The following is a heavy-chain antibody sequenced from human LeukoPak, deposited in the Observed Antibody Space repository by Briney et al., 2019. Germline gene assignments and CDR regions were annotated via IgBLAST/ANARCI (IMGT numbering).Heavy chain of an antibody. Sequence: GASVKVSCKASGYTFTGYYMHWVRQAPGQGLEWMGWINPNSGGTNYAQKFQGWVTMTRDTSISTAYMELSRLRSDDTAVYYCVKQARSCINGVCSVLHSDNWGQGTLVTVSS. CDR1: GYTFTGYY. J-gene: IGHJ4*02. CDR2: INPNSGGT. D-gene: IGHD2-8*01. CDR3: VKQARSCINGVCSVLHSDN. V-gene: IGHV1-2*04.